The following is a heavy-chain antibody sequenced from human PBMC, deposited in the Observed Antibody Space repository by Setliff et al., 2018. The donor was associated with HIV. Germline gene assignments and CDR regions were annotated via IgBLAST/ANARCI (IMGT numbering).Heavy chain of an antibody. Sequence: SVKVSCKASGDTFSNYAISWVRQAPGQGLEWMGGIIPIFGTASHAQKFQGRVTITTDESTSAAYMELSSLRFEDTAMYYCASAYCSSTGCYVRWGNGMDVWGQGTTVTVSS. CDR1: GDTFSNYA. CDR2: IIPIFGTA. J-gene: IGHJ6*02. D-gene: IGHD2-2*01. CDR3: ASAYCSSTGCYVRWGNGMDV. V-gene: IGHV1-69*05.